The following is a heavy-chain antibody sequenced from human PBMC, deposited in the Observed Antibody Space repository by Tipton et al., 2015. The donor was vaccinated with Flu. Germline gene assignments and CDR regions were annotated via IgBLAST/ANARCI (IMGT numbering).Heavy chain of an antibody. V-gene: IGHV4-39*01. Sequence: TLSLTCTVSSGSIRSTNYFCAWIRQPPGKRLELIGSIYPSGTTYYNPSLKSRVTISVDTSKSQFSLKLRSVTAADTAVYYCARLSYCGVDLKNFYFDYWGQGALVTVSS. J-gene: IGHJ4*02. D-gene: IGHD2-21*02. CDR2: IYPSGTT. CDR1: SGSIRSTNYF. CDR3: ARLSYCGVDLKNFYFDY.